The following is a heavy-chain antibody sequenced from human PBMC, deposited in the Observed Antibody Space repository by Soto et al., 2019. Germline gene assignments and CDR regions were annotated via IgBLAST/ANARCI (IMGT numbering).Heavy chain of an antibody. J-gene: IGHJ4*02. CDR1: GGSVTNSSYY. CDR2: VYYRGRS. CDR3: VSQRTTVPTQAYFDY. Sequence: SETLSLTCTFSGGSVTNSSYYWGWIRQSPGRGLEWIGSVYYRGRSYSKSSVKSRVTISVDTSKNRFSLSLNSVTASDTAVYFCVSQRTTVPTQAYFDYWGPGALVTVSS. V-gene: IGHV4-39*01. D-gene: IGHD4-17*01.